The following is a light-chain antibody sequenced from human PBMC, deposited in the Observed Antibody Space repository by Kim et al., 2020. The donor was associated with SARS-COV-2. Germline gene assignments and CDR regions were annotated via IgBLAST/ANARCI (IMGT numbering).Light chain of an antibody. CDR1: NSNIGKTF. Sequence: GQSVTISFSGGNSNIGKTFVYWYQQLPGTAPKVLIYANTQRPSGVPDRFSGSKSGTSASLTISGLRSEDEADYYCAAWDDSLSGRLFGGGTQLTVL. J-gene: IGLJ3*02. CDR2: ANT. CDR3: AAWDDSLSGRL. V-gene: IGLV1-47*02.